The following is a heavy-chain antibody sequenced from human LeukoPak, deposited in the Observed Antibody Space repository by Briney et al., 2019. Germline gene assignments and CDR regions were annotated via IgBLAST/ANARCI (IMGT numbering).Heavy chain of an antibody. CDR3: AREMATITRDAFDF. V-gene: IGHV1-18*01. CDR2: ISAYNGNT. J-gene: IGHJ3*01. D-gene: IGHD5-24*01. Sequence: GASVKVSCKASGYTFTSYGISWVRQAPGQGLEWMGWISAYNGNTNYAQKLQGRVTMTTDTSTSTAYMELRSLRSDDTAVYYCAREMATITRDAFDFWGQGTMVTVSS. CDR1: GYTFTSYG.